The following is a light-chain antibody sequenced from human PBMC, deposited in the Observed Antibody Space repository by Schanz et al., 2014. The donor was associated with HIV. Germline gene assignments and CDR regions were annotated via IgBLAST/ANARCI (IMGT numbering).Light chain of an antibody. CDR1: SSNIGAGYD. J-gene: IGLJ2*01. CDR2: ANN. Sequence: QSVLTQPPSVSGAPGERVSISCTGSSSNIGAGYDVHWYQFLPGAAPKLLINANNNRPAGVSGRFSGSKSATSASLAITGLQAEDEADYYCQSYDSGLSVVVFGGGTKLTV. CDR3: QSYDSGLSVVV. V-gene: IGLV1-40*02.